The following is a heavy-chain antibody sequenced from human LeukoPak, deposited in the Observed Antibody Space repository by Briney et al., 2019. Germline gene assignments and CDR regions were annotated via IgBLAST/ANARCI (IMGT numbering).Heavy chain of an antibody. J-gene: IGHJ4*02. D-gene: IGHD2-15*01. V-gene: IGHV4-34*01. CDR1: GGSFSGYY. CDR3: ARGPVSGYCSGGSCSSFAF. Sequence: SETLSLTCAVHGGSFSGYYWSWIRQPPGKGLEGIGEISQSGRTNYNPSLKSRVTISVDTSKNQFSLKLNSVTAADTAVYFCARGPVSGYCSGGSCSSFAFWGQGTLVTVSS. CDR2: ISQSGRT.